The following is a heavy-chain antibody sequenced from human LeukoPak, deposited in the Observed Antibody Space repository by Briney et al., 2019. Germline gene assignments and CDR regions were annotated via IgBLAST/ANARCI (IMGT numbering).Heavy chain of an antibody. CDR1: VFTFSNYA. CDR3: AKERVEGYPRPFDF. J-gene: IGHJ4*02. V-gene: IGHV3-23*01. CDR2: ISDSGGST. Sequence: TGGSLRLSCAASVFTFSNYAMNWVRQAPGKGLEWVSAISDSGGSTYYANSVKGRFTISRDDSKSTLYLQMNSLRAEDTAVYYCAKERVEGYPRPFDFWGQGTLVTVSS. D-gene: IGHD5-12*01.